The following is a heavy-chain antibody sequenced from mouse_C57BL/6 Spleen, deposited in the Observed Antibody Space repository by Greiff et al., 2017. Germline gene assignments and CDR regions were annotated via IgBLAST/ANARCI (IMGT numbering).Heavy chain of an antibody. D-gene: IGHD1-2*01. CDR3: GRCTAGIDY. V-gene: IGHV1-55*01. CDR2: IYPGSGST. J-gene: IGHJ2*01. Sequence: VQLQQSVAELVKPGASVKMSCKASGYTFTSYWITWVKQRPGQGLEWIGDIYPGSGSTNYNEKFKGKATLTVDTSSSTAYMQLSSLTSEDSAVXYCGRCTAGIDYWGQGTTLTVSS. CDR1: GYTFTSYW.